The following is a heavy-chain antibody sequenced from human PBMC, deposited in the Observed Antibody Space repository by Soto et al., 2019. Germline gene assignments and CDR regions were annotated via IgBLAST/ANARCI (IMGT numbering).Heavy chain of an antibody. CDR3: ARASSCAYDSCAFDP. J-gene: IGHJ5*02. D-gene: IGHD3-16*01. CDR2: IYYTGST. Sequence: SETLSLTCTVSGGSISSGGYYWSWIRQPPGKGLEWIGFIYYTGSTNYNPSLKSRVTLSLDTSKNQFSLKLSSVTAADTAVYYCARASSCAYDSCAFDPWGQGT. CDR1: GGSISSGGYY. V-gene: IGHV4-61*08.